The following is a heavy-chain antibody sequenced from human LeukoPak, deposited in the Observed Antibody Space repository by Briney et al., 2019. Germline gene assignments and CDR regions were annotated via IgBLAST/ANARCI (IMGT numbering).Heavy chain of an antibody. Sequence: GASVKVSCKVSGYTLTELSMHWVRQAPGKGLEWMGGFDPEDGETIYAQKFQGRVTMTEDTSTDTAYMELSSLRSEDTAVYYCARAVNYGDYGAGAFDIWGQGTMVTVSS. V-gene: IGHV1-24*01. CDR1: GYTLTELS. CDR2: FDPEDGET. J-gene: IGHJ3*02. D-gene: IGHD4-17*01. CDR3: ARAVNYGDYGAGAFDI.